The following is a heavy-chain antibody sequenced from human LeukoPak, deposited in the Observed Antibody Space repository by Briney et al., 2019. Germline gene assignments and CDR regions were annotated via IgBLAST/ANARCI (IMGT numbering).Heavy chain of an antibody. CDR2: ILTNGST. V-gene: IGHV4-4*09. CDR1: GGSISSYH. Sequence: SETLSLTCTVSGGSISSYHWSWVRQPPGKGLEWIGYILTNGSTNYNPSLKSRVSISVDTSKNQFSLKLSSVTAEDTAVYYCARVRVSGSYLYYFDNWGQGTLVTVSS. CDR3: ARVRVSGSYLYYFDN. D-gene: IGHD1-26*01. J-gene: IGHJ4*02.